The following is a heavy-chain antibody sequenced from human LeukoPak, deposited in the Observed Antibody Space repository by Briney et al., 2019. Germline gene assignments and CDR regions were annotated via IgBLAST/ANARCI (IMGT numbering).Heavy chain of an antibody. CDR3: ARYVDTAMVPFDY. V-gene: IGHV4-39*07. CDR1: GGSISSSSYY. D-gene: IGHD5-18*01. CDR2: IYYSGST. J-gene: IGHJ4*02. Sequence: SETLTLTYTVSGGSISSSSYYWGWIRQPPGKGLEWIGSIYYSGSTYYNPSLKSRVTISVDTSKNQFSLKLSSVTAADTAVYYCARYVDTAMVPFDYWGQGTLVTVSS.